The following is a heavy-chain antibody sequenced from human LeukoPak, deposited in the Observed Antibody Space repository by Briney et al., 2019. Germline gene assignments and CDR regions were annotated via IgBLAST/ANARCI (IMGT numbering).Heavy chain of an antibody. Sequence: EASVKVSCKASGYTFTSYGISWVRQAPGQGLEWMGWISAYNGNTNYAQKLQGRVTMTTDTSTSTAYMELRSLRSDDTAVYYCARGNPIAVAGDFDYWGQGTLVTVSS. CDR3: ARGNPIAVAGDFDY. J-gene: IGHJ4*02. CDR2: ISAYNGNT. V-gene: IGHV1-18*01. D-gene: IGHD6-19*01. CDR1: GYTFTSYG.